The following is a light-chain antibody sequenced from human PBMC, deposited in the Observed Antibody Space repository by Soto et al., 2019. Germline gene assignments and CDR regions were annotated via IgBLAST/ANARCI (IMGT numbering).Light chain of an antibody. CDR1: QGISSY. J-gene: IGKJ1*01. V-gene: IGKV1-8*01. CDR2: AAS. Sequence: AIRMTQSPSSLSASTGDRVTITCRASQGISSYLAWYQQKPGKAPKLLIYAASTLQSGVPSRFSVSGSGTDFTLTISCLQSEDFATYYCQQYYSYPRTFGQGTKVEFK. CDR3: QQYYSYPRT.